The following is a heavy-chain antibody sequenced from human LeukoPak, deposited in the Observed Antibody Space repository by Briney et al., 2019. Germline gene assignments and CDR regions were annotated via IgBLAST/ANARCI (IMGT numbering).Heavy chain of an antibody. V-gene: IGHV4-4*02. CDR2: IYTSGST. D-gene: IGHD2-2*01. Sequence: SGTLSLTCAVSGGSISSSNWWSWVRQPAGKGLEWIGRIYTSGSTNYNPSLKSRVTISVDTSKNQFSLKLSPVTAADTAVYYCARDQVGYCSSTSCSEPQDYYYYYMDVWGKGTTVTVSS. CDR1: GGSISSSNW. CDR3: ARDQVGYCSSTSCSEPQDYYYYYMDV. J-gene: IGHJ6*03.